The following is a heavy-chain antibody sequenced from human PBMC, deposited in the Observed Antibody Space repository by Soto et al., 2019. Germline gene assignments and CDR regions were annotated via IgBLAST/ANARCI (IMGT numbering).Heavy chain of an antibody. CDR2: IIPIFGTA. D-gene: IGHD2-15*01. CDR1: GGTFSSYA. CDR3: ASQGEGYCSGGSCCGAYYYYGMDV. V-gene: IGHV1-69*01. Sequence: QVQLVQSGAEVKKPGSSVKVSCKASGGTFSSYAISWVRQAPGQGLEWMGGIIPIFGTANYAQEFQGRVTITADESTSTAYMELSSLRSEDTAVYYCASQGEGYCSGGSCCGAYYYYGMDVWGQGTTVTVSS. J-gene: IGHJ6*02.